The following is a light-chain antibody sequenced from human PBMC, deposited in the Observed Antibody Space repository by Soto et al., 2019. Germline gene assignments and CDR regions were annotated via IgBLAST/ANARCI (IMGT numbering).Light chain of an antibody. Sequence: QSVLTQPPSASGTPGQRVTISCSGSNSNIGSNTVNWYQQLPGTAPKLLIYSNNQRPSGVPGRFSGSKSGTSASLAISGLQSDDESHYYCAAWDASLNGPVFGGGTKVTVL. CDR1: NSNIGSNT. CDR3: AAWDASLNGPV. J-gene: IGLJ2*01. CDR2: SNN. V-gene: IGLV1-44*01.